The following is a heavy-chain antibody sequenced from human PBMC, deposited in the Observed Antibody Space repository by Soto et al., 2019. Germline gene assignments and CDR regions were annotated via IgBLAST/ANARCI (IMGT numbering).Heavy chain of an antibody. V-gene: IGHV5-51*01. D-gene: IGHD3-10*01. Sequence: PGESLKISCKGFGYRFTSFWIGWVRQMPGKGLEWMGIIHPDDSDTKYNQPFQGQVTISADKSISTAYLQWSSLKASDTAMYFCLRYDGKNLDYWGQGTLVTVAS. CDR2: IHPDDSDT. CDR3: LRYDGKNLDY. CDR1: GYRFTSFW. J-gene: IGHJ4*02.